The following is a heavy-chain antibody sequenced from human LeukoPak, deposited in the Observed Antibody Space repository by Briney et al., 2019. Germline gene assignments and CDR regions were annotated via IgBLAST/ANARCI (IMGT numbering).Heavy chain of an antibody. CDR2: MSPNSGDT. J-gene: IGHJ3*02. CDR1: GYTFTSYD. CDR3: ARDNWNDFIPSADAFDI. V-gene: IGHV1-8*01. Sequence: ASVKVSCKASGYTFTSYDFNWVRQATGQRPEWMGWMSPNSGDTGYAQKFQDRVTMTRNTSISTAYMELSSLRSDDTAVYYCARDNWNDFIPSADAFDIWGQGTMVTVSS. D-gene: IGHD1-1*01.